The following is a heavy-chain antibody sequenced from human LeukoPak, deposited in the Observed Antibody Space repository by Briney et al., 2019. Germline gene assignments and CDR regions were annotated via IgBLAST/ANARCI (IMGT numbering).Heavy chain of an antibody. D-gene: IGHD6-13*01. J-gene: IGHJ4*02. CDR2: IYSDGTT. CDR1: EITVSSNY. CDR3: ARDSNSWYHFGY. Sequence: PGGSLRLSCAASEITVSSNYMSWVRQAPGKGLEWVSVIYSDGTTYYADSVKGRFTISRDNSKNTLYLQMNSLRAGDTAVYYCARDSNSWYHFGYWGQGTLVTVSS. V-gene: IGHV3-53*01.